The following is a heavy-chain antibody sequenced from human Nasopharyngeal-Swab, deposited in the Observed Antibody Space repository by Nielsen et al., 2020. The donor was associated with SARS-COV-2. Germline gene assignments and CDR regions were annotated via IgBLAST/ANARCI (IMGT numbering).Heavy chain of an antibody. CDR3: ARDSPYSSGWNYYYYYYYMDV. Sequence: VRQAPGKGLEWVANIKQDGSEKYYVDSVKGRFIISRDNAKNSLYLQMNSLRAEDTAVYYCARDSPYSSGWNYYYYYYYMDVWGKGTTVTVSS. CDR2: IKQDGSEK. D-gene: IGHD6-19*01. V-gene: IGHV3-7*05. J-gene: IGHJ6*03.